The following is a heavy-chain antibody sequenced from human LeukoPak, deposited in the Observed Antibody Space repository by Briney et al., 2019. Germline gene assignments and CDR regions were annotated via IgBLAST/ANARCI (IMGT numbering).Heavy chain of an antibody. CDR3: TRDLMDYDVSTGLHHYYMDV. V-gene: IGHV3-7*01. CDR2: IKQDGSER. CDR1: GFPLSNYW. Sequence: PGGSLRLSCAASGFPLSNYWMSWVRQAPGKGLEWVANIKQDGSERYYVDSVKGRFAISRDNAENSLYLQMNTLRVEDTAVYYCTRDLMDYDVSTGLHHYYMDVWGQGTTVTVSS. D-gene: IGHD3-9*01. J-gene: IGHJ6*02.